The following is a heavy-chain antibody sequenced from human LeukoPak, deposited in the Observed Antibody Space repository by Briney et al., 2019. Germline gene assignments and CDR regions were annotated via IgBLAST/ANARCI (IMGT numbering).Heavy chain of an antibody. D-gene: IGHD2-2*01. Sequence: GGSLRLSCAASGFTFSSYSMNWVRQAPGKGLEWVSYISSSSSTIYYADSVKGRFTISRDNAKNSLYLQMNSLRAEDTAVYYCASEVVVVPAAIGKNWFDPWGQGTLVTVSS. V-gene: IGHV3-48*01. CDR1: GFTFSSYS. J-gene: IGHJ5*02. CDR2: ISSSSSTI. CDR3: ASEVVVVPAAIGKNWFDP.